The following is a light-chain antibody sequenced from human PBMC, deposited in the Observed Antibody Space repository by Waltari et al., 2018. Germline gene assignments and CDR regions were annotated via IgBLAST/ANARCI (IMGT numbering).Light chain of an antibody. V-gene: IGLV2-14*03. J-gene: IGLJ2*01. CDR3: SSYISSSTLEL. CDR1: SSDLGTYNS. CDR2: VVR. Sequence: QSALTQPAPVSGSPAQSIPISGTGPSSDLGTYNSVSWYQQNPGKAPKLMIFVVRIRPACVSNRFSCSKAGKTASLTISWLQAEDEADYYCSSYISSSTLELFGGGTSLTVL.